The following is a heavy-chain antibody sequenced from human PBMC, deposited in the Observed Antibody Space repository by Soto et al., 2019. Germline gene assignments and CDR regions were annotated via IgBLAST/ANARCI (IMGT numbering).Heavy chain of an antibody. CDR1: GFTLSTFW. CDR3: ARDPLWGTAMVLWYFDL. CDR2: ISYDGSNK. J-gene: IGHJ2*01. V-gene: IGHV3-30-3*01. D-gene: IGHD5-18*01. Sequence: GGSLRLSCAASGFTLSTFWMNWLRQAPGKSLEWVAVISYDGSNKYYADSVKGRFTISRDNSKNTLYLQMNSLRAEDTAVYYCARDPLWGTAMVLWYFDLWGRGTLVTVSS.